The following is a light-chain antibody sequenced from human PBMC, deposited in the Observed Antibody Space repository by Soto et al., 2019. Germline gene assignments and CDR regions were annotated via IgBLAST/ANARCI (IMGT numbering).Light chain of an antibody. CDR2: DVS. J-gene: IGLJ1*01. CDR3: CSYTTSNTRQIV. Sequence: QSALTQPASVSGSPGQSITISCTGTSSDVGGYNYVSWYQHHPGKAPKLMIYDVSNRPSGFSNRFSGSKSGNTASLTISGLQPEDEADYYCCSYTTSNTRQIVFGTGTQLTVL. CDR1: SSDVGGYNY. V-gene: IGLV2-14*03.